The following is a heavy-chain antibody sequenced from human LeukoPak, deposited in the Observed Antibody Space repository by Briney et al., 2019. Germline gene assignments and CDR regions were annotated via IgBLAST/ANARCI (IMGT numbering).Heavy chain of an antibody. D-gene: IGHD2-2*01. CDR2: INPNSGGT. Sequence: ASVKVSCKASGYTFTGYYMHWVRQAPGQGLEWMGWINPNSGGTNYAQKFQGRVTMTRDTSISTAYMELSRLRSDDTAVYYCARVNGGYCSSTSCHYYYYYGMDVWGQGTTVTVSS. CDR1: GYTFTGYY. J-gene: IGHJ6*02. V-gene: IGHV1-2*02. CDR3: ARVNGGYCSSTSCHYYYYYGMDV.